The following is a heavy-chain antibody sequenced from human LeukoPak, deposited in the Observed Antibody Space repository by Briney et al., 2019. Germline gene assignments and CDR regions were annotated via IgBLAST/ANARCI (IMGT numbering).Heavy chain of an antibody. CDR2: ISSSSSYI. D-gene: IGHD6-6*01. V-gene: IGHV3-21*01. CDR3: ARFYSSSPHFDY. Sequence: GGSLRLSCAASGFTFSSYSMNWVRQAPGEGLEWVSSISSSSSYIYYADSVKGRFTISRDNAKNSLYLQMNSLRAEDTAVYYCARFYSSSPHFDYWGQGTLVTVSS. J-gene: IGHJ4*02. CDR1: GFTFSSYS.